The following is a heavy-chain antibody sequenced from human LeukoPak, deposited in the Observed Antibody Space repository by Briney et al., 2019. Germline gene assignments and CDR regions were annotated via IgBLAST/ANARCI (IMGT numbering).Heavy chain of an antibody. D-gene: IGHD2-21*01. Sequence: GGSLRLSCAASGFTFSRYRMNWVRQAPGKGLEWVSYISSSSSMIYNADSVKGRFTISRDNAKNSLYLQMNSLRAEDTAVYYCAREIDYYYYMDVWGKGTTVTISS. CDR1: GFTFSRYR. CDR3: AREIDYYYYMDV. CDR2: ISSSSSMI. J-gene: IGHJ6*03. V-gene: IGHV3-48*01.